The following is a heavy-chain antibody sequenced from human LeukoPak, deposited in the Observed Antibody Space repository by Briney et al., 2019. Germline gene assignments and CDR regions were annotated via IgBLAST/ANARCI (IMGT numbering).Heavy chain of an antibody. CDR1: GYTLTELS. J-gene: IGHJ4*02. D-gene: IGHD4-17*01. CDR3: ATVYGDYFYYFDY. Sequence: ASVKVSCKVSGYTLTELSMHWVRQAPGKGLGWMGGFDPEDGETIYAQKFQGRVTMTEDTSTDTAYTELSSLRSEDTAVYYCATVYGDYFYYFDYWGQGTLVTVSS. CDR2: FDPEDGET. V-gene: IGHV1-24*01.